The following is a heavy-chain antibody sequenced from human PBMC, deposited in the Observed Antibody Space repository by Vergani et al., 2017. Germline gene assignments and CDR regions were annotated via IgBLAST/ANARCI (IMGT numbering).Heavy chain of an antibody. D-gene: IGHD5-18*01. CDR2: IYPGDSDT. CDR1: GYSFTSYW. J-gene: IGHJ4*02. Sequence: EVQLVQSGAEVKKPGESLKISCKGSGYSFTSYWIGWVRQMPGKGLEWMGIIYPGDSDTRYSPSFQGQVTISVDKSITTAYLQWNSLRTSDTAMYYCAKRIGAYSYGLDSWGQGTLVTVSS. V-gene: IGHV5-51*03. CDR3: AKRIGAYSYGLDS.